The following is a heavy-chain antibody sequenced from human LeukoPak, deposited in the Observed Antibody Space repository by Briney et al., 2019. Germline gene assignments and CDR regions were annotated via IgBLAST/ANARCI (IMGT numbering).Heavy chain of an antibody. CDR2: ISGSGGST. V-gene: IGHV3-23*01. Sequence: GGSLRLSCAASGFTFSNAWMNWVRQAPGKGLEWVSAISGSGGSTYYADSVKGRFTISRDNSKNTLYLQMNSLRAEDTAVYYCAKDGKHGEDYWGQGTLVTVSS. CDR3: AKDGKHGEDY. D-gene: IGHD4-17*01. CDR1: GFTFSNAW. J-gene: IGHJ4*02.